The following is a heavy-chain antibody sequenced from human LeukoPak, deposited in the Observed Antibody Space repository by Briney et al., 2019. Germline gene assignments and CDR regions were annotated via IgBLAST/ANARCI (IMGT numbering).Heavy chain of an antibody. CDR1: GGSISSYY. V-gene: IGHV4-59*01. CDR3: ARDFGDSSSPDAFDI. CDR2: IYYSGST. J-gene: IGHJ3*02. D-gene: IGHD6-6*01. Sequence: PSETLSLTCTVSGGSISSYYWSWIRQPPGKGLEWIGYIYYSGSTNYNPSLKSRVTISVDTSKNQFSLKLSSVTAADTAVYCCARDFGDSSSPDAFDIWGQGTMVTVSS.